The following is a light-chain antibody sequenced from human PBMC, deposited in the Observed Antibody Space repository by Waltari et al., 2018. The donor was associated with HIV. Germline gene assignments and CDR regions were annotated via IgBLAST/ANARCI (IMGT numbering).Light chain of an antibody. CDR3: QQYDNLPFT. J-gene: IGKJ3*01. CDR2: GAS. Sequence: DIQMTQSQSSLSASVGDRVTITCHASQDISNYLNWYQQKPGKAPKLLIYGASNLETGVPSRFSGSGSGTDFTFTISRLQPEDIAAYYCQQYDNLPFTFGPGTKVDIK. V-gene: IGKV1-33*01. CDR1: QDISNY.